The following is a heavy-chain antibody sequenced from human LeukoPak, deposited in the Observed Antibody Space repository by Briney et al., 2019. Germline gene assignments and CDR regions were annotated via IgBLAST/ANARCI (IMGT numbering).Heavy chain of an antibody. CDR2: IYENGGTT. Sequence: GGSLRLSCVGSGFTFRSHAMSWVRQAPEKGLEFVSGIYENGGTTYYADSVKGRFSISRDNSKNTLYLQMNSLRAEDTAVYYCAKLNYDFWSGYFDPNWFDPWGQGTLVTVSS. V-gene: IGHV3-23*01. J-gene: IGHJ5*02. CDR1: GFTFRSHA. D-gene: IGHD3-3*01. CDR3: AKLNYDFWSGYFDPNWFDP.